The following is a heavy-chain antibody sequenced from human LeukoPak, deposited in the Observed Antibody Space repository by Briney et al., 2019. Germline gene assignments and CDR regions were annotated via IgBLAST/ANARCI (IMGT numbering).Heavy chain of an antibody. Sequence: ASVKVSCKVSGYTLTELSMHWVRQAPGKGLEWMGGFDPEDGETIYAQKFQGRVTMTRDTSTSTVYMELSSLRSEDTAVYYCARDSIYPRHCSGGSCYSSDPWGQGTLVTVSS. CDR2: FDPEDGET. CDR1: GYTLTELS. J-gene: IGHJ5*02. CDR3: ARDSIYPRHCSGGSCYSSDP. V-gene: IGHV1-24*01. D-gene: IGHD2-15*01.